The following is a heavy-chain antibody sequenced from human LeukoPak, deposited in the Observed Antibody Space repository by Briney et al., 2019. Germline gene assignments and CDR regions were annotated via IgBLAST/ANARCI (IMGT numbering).Heavy chain of an antibody. J-gene: IGHJ3*02. Sequence: PGGSLRLSCAASEFSVGSNYMTWVRQAPGKGLEWVSLIYSGGSTYYADSVKGRFTISRDNSKNTLYLQMNSLRAEDTAVYYCARGLQETLAWLKALSAFDIWGQGTMVTVSS. CDR1: EFSVGSNY. V-gene: IGHV3-66*01. CDR3: ARGLQETLAWLKALSAFDI. CDR2: IYSGGST. D-gene: IGHD5-24*01.